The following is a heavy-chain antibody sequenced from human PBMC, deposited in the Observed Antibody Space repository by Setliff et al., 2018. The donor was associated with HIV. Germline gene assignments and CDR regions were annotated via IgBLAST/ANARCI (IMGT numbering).Heavy chain of an antibody. D-gene: IGHD2-2*02. J-gene: IGHJ4*02. V-gene: IGHV1-2*06. CDR2: INPNTGDT. CDR1: GYPFTDYY. CDR3: ARDRRPAGINYGYGYLDD. Sequence: ASVKVSCKASGYPFTDYYMNWVRQAPGHGLEWMGRINPNTGDTNYAQKIQGRVTITRDTSASTAYMELSSLRSEDTAVYYCARDRRPAGINYGYGYLDDWGQGTLVTVSS.